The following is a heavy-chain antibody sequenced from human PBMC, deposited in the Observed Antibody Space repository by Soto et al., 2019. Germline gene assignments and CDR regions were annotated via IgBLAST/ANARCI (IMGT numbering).Heavy chain of an antibody. CDR3: ARDLDGSGSYYTDY. V-gene: IGHV1-18*01. J-gene: IGHJ4*02. CDR1: GYTFTNYG. Sequence: RASVKVSCKASGYTFTNYGISWVRQAPGQGLEWMGWISHWGKTSYAQKLQGRVTMTTDTSASTAFMELRSLRSDDTAMYFCARDLDGSGSYYTDYWGQGTLVTVSS. CDR2: ISHWGKT. D-gene: IGHD3-10*01.